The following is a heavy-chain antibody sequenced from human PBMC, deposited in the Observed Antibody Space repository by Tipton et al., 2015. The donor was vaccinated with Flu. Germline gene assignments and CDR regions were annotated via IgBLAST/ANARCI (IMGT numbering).Heavy chain of an antibody. J-gene: IGHJ3*02. CDR3: ATHCVGVCSHAFDI. CDR2: INHSGNT. CDR1: GVSFSGYY. D-gene: IGHD2-21*02. Sequence: TLSLTCAVYGVSFSGYYWSWIRQPPGKGLEWIGEINHSGNTNYNPSLKSRVTISGDTSKNQFSLKLSSVTAADTAVYYCATHCVGVCSHAFDIWGQGTMVTVSS. V-gene: IGHV4-34*01.